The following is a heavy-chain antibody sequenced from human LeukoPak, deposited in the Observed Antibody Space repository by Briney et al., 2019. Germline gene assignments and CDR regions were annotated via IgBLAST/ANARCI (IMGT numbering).Heavy chain of an antibody. D-gene: IGHD1-26*01. Sequence: GGSLRLSCAASGFTFSSYGMHWVRQAPGKGLEWVAFIRYDGSNKYYADSVKGRFTISRDNSRNTLYLQMNSLRAEDTAVYYCAKFRGGIVGATHFDYWGQGTLVTVSS. CDR1: GFTFSSYG. J-gene: IGHJ4*02. CDR2: IRYDGSNK. V-gene: IGHV3-30*02. CDR3: AKFRGGIVGATHFDY.